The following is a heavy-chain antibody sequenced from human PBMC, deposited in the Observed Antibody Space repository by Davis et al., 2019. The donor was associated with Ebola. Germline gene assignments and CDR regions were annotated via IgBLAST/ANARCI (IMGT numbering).Heavy chain of an antibody. CDR3: ARVNFWSRGYYYGMDV. CDR2: IYYSGST. CDR1: GGSISSYY. V-gene: IGHV4-59*01. J-gene: IGHJ6*02. Sequence: SETLSLTCTVSGGSISSYYWSWIRQPPGKGLEWIGYIYYSGSTNYNPSLKSRVTISVDTSKNQFSLKLSSVTAADTAVYYCARVNFWSRGYYYGMDVWGQGTTVTVSS. D-gene: IGHD3-3*01.